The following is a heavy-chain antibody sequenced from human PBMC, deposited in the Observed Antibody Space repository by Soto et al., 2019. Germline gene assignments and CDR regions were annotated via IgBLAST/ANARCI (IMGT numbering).Heavy chain of an antibody. Sequence: ASVKVSCKASGYSFTNNDVSWVRQATGQGLEWMGWMNPGSGDTGYAQKFQGRVTMTRDISIATAYMELSSLGSDATAIYCCATMATSGSLKWFDPWGQGTLVSVSS. J-gene: IGHJ5*02. D-gene: IGHD3-10*01. CDR2: MNPGSGDT. V-gene: IGHV1-8*01. CDR3: ATMATSGSLKWFDP. CDR1: GYSFTNND.